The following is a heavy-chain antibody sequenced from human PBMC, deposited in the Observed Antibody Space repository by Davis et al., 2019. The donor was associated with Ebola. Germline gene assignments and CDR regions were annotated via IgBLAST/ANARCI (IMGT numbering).Heavy chain of an antibody. V-gene: IGHV3-23*01. Sequence: PGGSLRLSCAASGFTFSSYAMSWVRQAPGKGLEWVSAISGSGGSTYYADSVKGRFTISRDNSKNTLYLQMGSLRAEDMAVYYCARTYSDFWSGYPQGYFDYWGQGALVTVSS. CDR2: ISGSGGST. J-gene: IGHJ4*02. D-gene: IGHD3-3*01. CDR1: GFTFSSYA. CDR3: ARTYSDFWSGYPQGYFDY.